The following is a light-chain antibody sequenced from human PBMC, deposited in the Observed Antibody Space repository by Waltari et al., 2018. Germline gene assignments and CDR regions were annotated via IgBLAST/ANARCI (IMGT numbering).Light chain of an antibody. CDR1: QGLRYD. V-gene: IGKV1-6*01. J-gene: IGKJ1*01. CDR2: AAS. CDR3: LQDYNYPWT. Sequence: AIQMTQSPSSLSASVGARVTITCRASQGLRYDLGWYQQKPGKAPKLLIYAASSLQSGVPSRFSGGGAGTEFTLTISSLQPEDFATYYCLQDYNYPWTFGQGTKVEIK.